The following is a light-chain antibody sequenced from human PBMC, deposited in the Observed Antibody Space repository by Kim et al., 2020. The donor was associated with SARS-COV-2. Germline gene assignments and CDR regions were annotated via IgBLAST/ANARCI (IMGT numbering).Light chain of an antibody. CDR1: SSNSGRNT. Sequence: GQRVTISFSGSSSNSGRNTVSWYQQFPGPAPKLLIYNNNQRPSGVPDRFSGSKSGTSASLAISGLQSEDEADYYCATWDDSLHGVIFGGGTQLTVL. V-gene: IGLV1-44*01. J-gene: IGLJ2*01. CDR3: ATWDDSLHGVI. CDR2: NNN.